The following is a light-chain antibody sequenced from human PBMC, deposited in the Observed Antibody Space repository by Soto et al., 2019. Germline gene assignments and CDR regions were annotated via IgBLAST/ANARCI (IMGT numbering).Light chain of an antibody. J-gene: IGLJ3*02. CDR2: LEGSGSY. V-gene: IGLV4-60*02. CDR1: SGHSSYI. CDR3: ETWDSNTHE. Sequence: QPVLTQSSSASASLGSSVKLTCTLSSGHSSYIIAWHQQQPGKAPRYLMKLEGSGSYNKGSGVPDRFLGSSSGADRYLTISNLQFEDEADYYCETWDSNTHEFGGGTKLTVL.